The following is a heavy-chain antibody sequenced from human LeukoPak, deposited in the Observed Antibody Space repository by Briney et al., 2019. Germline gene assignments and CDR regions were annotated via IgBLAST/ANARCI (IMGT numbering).Heavy chain of an antibody. D-gene: IGHD3-10*01. J-gene: IGHJ3*02. V-gene: IGHV3-23*01. Sequence: GGSLRLSCVASGFTFSSYAMTWVRQVPGRGLDWVSSMFGSGGSPYYADSVKGRFTISRDNSWNTLYLHMHSLRADDTGIYYCARAPSGLIKGSYDIWGQGTKVTVSA. CDR2: MFGSGGSP. CDR1: GFTFSSYA. CDR3: ARAPSGLIKGSYDI.